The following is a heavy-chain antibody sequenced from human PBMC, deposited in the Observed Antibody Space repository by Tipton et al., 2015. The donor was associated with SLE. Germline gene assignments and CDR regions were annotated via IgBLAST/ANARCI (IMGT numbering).Heavy chain of an antibody. J-gene: IGHJ5*02. Sequence: TLSLTCDVSGGSISSSSYYWGWIRQPPGKTLEWIGSVHYRGTSYHNPSLTSRVSVSVDTSKNQFSLKLSSVTAADTAVYYCARGGQLLTWWFDPWGPGTLVTVSS. V-gene: IGHV4-39*07. CDR3: ARGGQLLTWWFDP. D-gene: IGHD4/OR15-4a*01. CDR1: GGSISSSSYY. CDR2: VHYRGTS.